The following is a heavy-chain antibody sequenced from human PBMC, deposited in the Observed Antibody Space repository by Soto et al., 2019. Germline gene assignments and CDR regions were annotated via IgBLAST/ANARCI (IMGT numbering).Heavy chain of an antibody. J-gene: IGHJ4*02. Sequence: QLQLQESGPGLVKPSETLSLACTVSGGSVSGSSYYWGWIRQPPGKGLEWIVSIYYSGSTYYNPSLKRRVTISVDTSKNQFSLKLSSVTAADTAVYYCASHTPAISISHHLGQGTLVTVSS. CDR3: ASHTPAISISHH. D-gene: IGHD2-15*01. V-gene: IGHV4-39*01. CDR1: GGSVSGSSYY. CDR2: IYYSGST.